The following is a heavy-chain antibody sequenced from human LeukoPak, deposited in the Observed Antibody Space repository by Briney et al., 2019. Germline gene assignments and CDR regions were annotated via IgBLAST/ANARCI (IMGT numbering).Heavy chain of an antibody. J-gene: IGHJ4*02. V-gene: IGHV4-30-2*01. CDR3: ARRPVIAARPFDY. CDR2: IYHSGST. D-gene: IGHD6-6*01. CDR1: GGSISSGGYS. Sequence: SQTLSLTCAVSGGSISSGGYSWSWIRQPPGKGLEWIGYIYHSGSTYYNPFLKSRVTISVDRSKNQFSLKLSSVTAADTAVYYCARRPVIAARPFDYWGQGTLVTVSS.